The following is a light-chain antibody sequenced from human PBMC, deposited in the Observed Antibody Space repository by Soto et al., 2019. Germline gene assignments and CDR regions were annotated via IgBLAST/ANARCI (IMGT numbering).Light chain of an antibody. V-gene: IGKV3-11*01. J-gene: IGKJ2*01. CDR2: DAS. Sequence: EIVLTQSPATLSLSPGERATLSCRASQSVSSYLAWYQQTPGQAPRLLIYDASNRATGIPARFSGSGSGTDFTLTISSLEPEDLAVYYCQQRSNWPLFGQGTKLEIK. CDR3: QQRSNWPL. CDR1: QSVSSY.